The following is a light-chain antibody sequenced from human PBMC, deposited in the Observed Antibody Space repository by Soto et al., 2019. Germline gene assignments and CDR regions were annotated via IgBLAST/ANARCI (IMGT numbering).Light chain of an antibody. CDR1: SSDIGGHNY. CDR3: SSFGVPDKV. J-gene: IGLJ3*02. Sequence: QSALTQPPSASGSPGQSVTISCTGTSSDIGGHNYVSWYQQHPGKAPKLVIYGVTKRPSGVPGRFSGSKSGNTASLTVSGLRAEDEADYYCSSFGVPDKVFGGGTKVTVL. CDR2: GVT. V-gene: IGLV2-8*01.